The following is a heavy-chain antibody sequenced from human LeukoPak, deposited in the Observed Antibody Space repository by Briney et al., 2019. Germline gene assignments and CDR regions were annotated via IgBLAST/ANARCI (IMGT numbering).Heavy chain of an antibody. CDR3: ARGGEMATIGDAFDI. Sequence: SVKVSCKASGGTFSSYAISWVRQAPGQGLEWMGRIIPILGIANYAQKFQGRVTITADKSTSTAYMELSSLRSEDTAVYYCARGGEMATIGDAFDIWGQGTMVTVSS. D-gene: IGHD5-24*01. CDR2: IIPILGIA. J-gene: IGHJ3*02. CDR1: GGTFSSYA. V-gene: IGHV1-69*04.